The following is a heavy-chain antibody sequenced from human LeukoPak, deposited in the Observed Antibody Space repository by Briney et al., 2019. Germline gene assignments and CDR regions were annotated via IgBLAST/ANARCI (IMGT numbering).Heavy chain of an antibody. V-gene: IGHV3-21*01. CDR3: ARLRRTSDSSGYYYYYDY. CDR2: ITTTTSYI. J-gene: IGHJ4*02. CDR1: GLGFSSFS. D-gene: IGHD3-22*01. Sequence: KPGGSLRLSCAASGLGFSSFSFNWIRQAPGKGLEWVSSITTTTSYIYYADSVRGRFTISRENAKNSLYLQMNSLRAEDTAVYYCARLRRTSDSSGYYYYYDYWGQGTLVTVSS.